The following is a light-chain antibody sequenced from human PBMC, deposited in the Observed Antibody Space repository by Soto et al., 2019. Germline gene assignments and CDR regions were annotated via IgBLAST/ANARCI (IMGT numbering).Light chain of an antibody. CDR3: SSYAGSTNLV. V-gene: IGLV2-8*01. Sequence: QSALTQPPSASGSPGQSVTISCTGTSSDIGGYDYVSGYQQHPGKAPKLIIYEVNKRPSGVPDGFSGSKSGNTAYLIVSGLQAEDEADYYCSSYAGSTNLVFAGGTKLTVL. CDR2: EVN. CDR1: SSDIGGYDY. J-gene: IGLJ3*02.